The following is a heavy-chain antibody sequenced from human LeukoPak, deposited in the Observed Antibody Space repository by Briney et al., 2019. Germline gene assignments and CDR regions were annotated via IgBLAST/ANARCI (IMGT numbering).Heavy chain of an antibody. Sequence: PGGSLRLSCAASGFTVSSNYMSWVRQAPGKGLEWVSVIYSGGSTYYADSVKGRFTISRDNSKNTLYLKMNSLRAEDTAVYYCLFMVRGVGVYWGQGTLVTVSS. CDR3: LFMVRGVGVY. V-gene: IGHV3-53*01. CDR1: GFTVSSNY. CDR2: IYSGGST. J-gene: IGHJ4*02. D-gene: IGHD3-10*01.